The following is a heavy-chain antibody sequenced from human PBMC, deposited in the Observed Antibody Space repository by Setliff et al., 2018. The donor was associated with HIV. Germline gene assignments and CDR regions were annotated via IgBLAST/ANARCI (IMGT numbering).Heavy chain of an antibody. D-gene: IGHD3-3*01. V-gene: IGHV3-21*01. J-gene: IGHJ6*03. CDR2: ISGSALFI. CDR3: ARGFYDSRSGDNYHMDV. Sequence: RLSCAASGLFLTNYTIHWIRQTPGGGLEWVSSISGSALFIYYANSVEGRFTVSRNNAQNSVYLQLSSLRAEDTAIYYCARGFYDSRSGDNYHMDVWGKGTTVTVSS. CDR1: GLFLTNYT.